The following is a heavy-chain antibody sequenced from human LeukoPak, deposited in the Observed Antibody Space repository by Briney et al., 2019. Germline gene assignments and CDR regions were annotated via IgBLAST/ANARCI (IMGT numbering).Heavy chain of an antibody. CDR2: IRSKANSYAT. J-gene: IGHJ4*02. Sequence: PGGSLRLSCATSGFTLSDHYMDWVRQAPGKGLEWVGRIRSKANSYATAYAASVKGRFTISRDDSKNTAYLQMNSLKTEDTAVYYCTRSSSAPAYFDYWGQGTLVTVSS. V-gene: IGHV3-73*01. CDR3: TRSSSAPAYFDY. CDR1: GFTLSDHY.